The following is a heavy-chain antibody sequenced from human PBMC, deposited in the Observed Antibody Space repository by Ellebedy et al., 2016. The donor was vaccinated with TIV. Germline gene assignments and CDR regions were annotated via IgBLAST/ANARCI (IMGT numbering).Heavy chain of an antibody. D-gene: IGHD2-15*01. CDR3: ARDSGCSGATCRQKYMDV. CDR2: IYSGGQT. V-gene: IGHV3-53*01. J-gene: IGHJ6*03. Sequence: GESLKISXATSGLTISSSYMSWVRRAPGKGLEWVSVIYSGGQTYYAASVKGRFTISRDNSKNTLYLQMNSLRAEDTAMYYCARDSGCSGATCRQKYMDVWGKGTTVTVSS. CDR1: GLTISSSY.